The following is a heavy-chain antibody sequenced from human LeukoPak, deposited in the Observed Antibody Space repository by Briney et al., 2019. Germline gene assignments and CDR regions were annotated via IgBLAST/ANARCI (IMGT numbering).Heavy chain of an antibody. CDR1: GGSFSGYY. Sequence: SETLSLTCAVYGGSFSGYYWSWIRQPPGKGLEWIGEINHSGSTNYNPSLKSRVTISVDTSKNQFSLRLSSVTAADTAVYYCARRVSDPLKVDYWGQGTLVTVSS. J-gene: IGHJ4*02. D-gene: IGHD3-22*01. V-gene: IGHV4-34*01. CDR2: INHSGST. CDR3: ARRVSDPLKVDY.